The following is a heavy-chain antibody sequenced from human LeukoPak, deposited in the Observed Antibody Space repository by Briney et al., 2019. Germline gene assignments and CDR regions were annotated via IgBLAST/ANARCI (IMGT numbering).Heavy chain of an antibody. D-gene: IGHD4-17*01. CDR2: ISGSGGST. CDR1: GFTFSSYA. CDR3: AKDRGYGDYVQIDP. J-gene: IGHJ5*02. Sequence: GGSLRLSCAASGFTFSSYAMSWVRQAPGKGLEWVSAISGSGGSTYYANSVKGRFTISRDNSKNTLYLQMNSLRVEDTAVYYCAKDRGYGDYVQIDPWGQGTLVTVSS. V-gene: IGHV3-23*01.